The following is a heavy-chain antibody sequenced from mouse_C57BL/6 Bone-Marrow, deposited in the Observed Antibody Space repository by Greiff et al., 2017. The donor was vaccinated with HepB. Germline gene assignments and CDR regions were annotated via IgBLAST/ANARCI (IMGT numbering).Heavy chain of an antibody. J-gene: IGHJ2*01. D-gene: IGHD1-1*02. CDR3: ARWYYFDY. CDR2: INPYNGGT. CDR1: GYTFTDYY. Sequence: VQLKESGPVLVKPGASVKMSCKASGYTFTDYYMNWVKQSHGKSLEWIGVINPYNGGTSYNQKFKGKATLTVDKSSSTAYMELNSLTSEDSAVYYCARWYYFDYWGQGTTLTVSS. V-gene: IGHV1-19*01.